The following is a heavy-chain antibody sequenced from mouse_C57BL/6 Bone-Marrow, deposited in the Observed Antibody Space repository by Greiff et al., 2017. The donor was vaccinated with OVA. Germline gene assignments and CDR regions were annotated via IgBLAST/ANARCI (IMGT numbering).Heavy chain of an antibody. CDR1: YFAFMASA. D-gene: IGHD2-1*01. Sequence: LHQSGAELVRPGSSVKLSCKASYFAFMASAMHWVKQRPGHGLEWIGSFTMYSDATEYSENFKGKATLTANTSSSTAYMELSSLTSEGSAVYYCASGNYLAYWGQGTLVTVSA. V-gene: IGHV1-49*01. CDR2: FTMYSDAT. CDR3: ASGNYLAY. J-gene: IGHJ3*01.